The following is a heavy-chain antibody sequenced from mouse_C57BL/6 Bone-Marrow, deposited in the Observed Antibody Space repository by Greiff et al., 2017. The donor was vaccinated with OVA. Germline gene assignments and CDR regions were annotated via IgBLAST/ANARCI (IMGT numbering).Heavy chain of an antibody. CDR1: GFNIKDDY. CDR3: TTYDYDVAY. D-gene: IGHD2-4*01. CDR2: IDPENGDT. J-gene: IGHJ3*01. V-gene: IGHV14-4*01. Sequence: EVQLQQSGAELVWPGASVKLSCTASGFNIKDDYMHWVKQRPEQGLEWIGWIDPENGDTEYASKFQGKATITADTSSNTAYLQLSSLTSEDTAVYYCTTYDYDVAYWGQGTLVTVSA.